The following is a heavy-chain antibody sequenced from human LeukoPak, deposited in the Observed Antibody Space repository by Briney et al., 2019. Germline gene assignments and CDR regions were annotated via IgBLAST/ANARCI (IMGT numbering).Heavy chain of an antibody. J-gene: IGHJ4*02. CDR3: AKDIVLVPSAGFDY. D-gene: IGHD2-2*01. CDR1: GFTFSSYA. V-gene: IGHV3-23*01. Sequence: GVLRLSCAASGFTFSSYAMSWVRQAPGKGLEWVSTISGGGDSTYYADSVKGRFTISRDNSENTLYLQMNSLRAEDTAVYYCAKDIVLVPSAGFDYWGQGTLVTVSS. CDR2: ISGGGDST.